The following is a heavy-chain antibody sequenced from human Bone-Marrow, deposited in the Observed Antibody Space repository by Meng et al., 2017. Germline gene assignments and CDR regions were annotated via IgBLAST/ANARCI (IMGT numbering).Heavy chain of an antibody. J-gene: IGHJ4*02. Sequence: PLWERGEELSILGGSLRLSCAVSGFYVSTAWMSWVRPAPGKGLECVGRIKSNTDGGTAEYAAPVTGRFTISRDDSKSTLYLQMNSLRAEDTAIYYCGKQYSGSYEYWGQGTLVTVSS. CDR1: GFYVSTAW. V-gene: IGHV3-15*05. CDR2: IKSNTDGGTA. D-gene: IGHD1-26*01. CDR3: GKQYSGSYEY.